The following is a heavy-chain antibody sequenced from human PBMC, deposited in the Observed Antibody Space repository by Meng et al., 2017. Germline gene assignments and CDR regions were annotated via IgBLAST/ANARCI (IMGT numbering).Heavy chain of an antibody. Sequence: QVQLQESGPGLGKPSQTLSLTCTVSGGSISSGHYYWSWIRQPPGKGLEWIGYIYYSGSTNYNPSLKSRVIISLDTSKNQSSLKLSSVTAADTAVYYCARRGADYGAFDPWGQGTLVTVSS. D-gene: IGHD4/OR15-4a*01. J-gene: IGHJ5*02. CDR2: IYYSGST. V-gene: IGHV4-30-4*01. CDR1: GGSISSGHYY. CDR3: ARRGADYGAFDP.